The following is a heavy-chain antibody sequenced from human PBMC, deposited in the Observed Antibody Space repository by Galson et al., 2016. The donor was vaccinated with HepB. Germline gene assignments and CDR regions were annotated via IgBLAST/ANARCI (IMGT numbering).Heavy chain of an antibody. J-gene: IGHJ4*02. CDR1: GFTFSDSY. D-gene: IGHD6-13*01. V-gene: IGHV3-11*01. CDR2: ISTSATTI. Sequence: SLRLSCAASGFTFSDSYMSWIRQAPGKGLEWLSYISTSATTIYYADSVEGRFTISRDNAKNSLYLQMNSLRAEDTALYYCTRLNDGAAASGIYFENWGQGTLVTVSS. CDR3: TRLNDGAAASGIYFEN.